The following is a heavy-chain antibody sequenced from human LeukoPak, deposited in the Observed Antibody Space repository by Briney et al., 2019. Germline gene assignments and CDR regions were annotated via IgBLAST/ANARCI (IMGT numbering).Heavy chain of an antibody. CDR1: GGSISSYY. CDR3: ATSYSSSWFDY. J-gene: IGHJ4*02. CDR2: VYYTGST. D-gene: IGHD6-13*01. Sequence: SETLSLTCTVSGGSISSYYWNWIRQPPGRGLEWIGYVYYTGSTSYNPSLKSRVTISVDTSKNQFSLKLSSVTAADTAVYYCATSYSSSWFDYWGQGTLVTVSS. V-gene: IGHV4-59*01.